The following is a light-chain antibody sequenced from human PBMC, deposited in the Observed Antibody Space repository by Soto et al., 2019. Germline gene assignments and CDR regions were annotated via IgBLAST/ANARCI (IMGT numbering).Light chain of an antibody. CDR3: SSYTSSSTVV. Sequence: QSALTQPASVSGSPGQSSTIACTGTSSDVGGYNYVSWYQQHPGKAPKLMIYDVSNRPSGVSNRFSGSKSGNTASLTISGLQADDEADYYCSSYTSSSTVVFGGGTQVTVL. J-gene: IGLJ2*01. V-gene: IGLV2-14*01. CDR1: SSDVGGYNY. CDR2: DVS.